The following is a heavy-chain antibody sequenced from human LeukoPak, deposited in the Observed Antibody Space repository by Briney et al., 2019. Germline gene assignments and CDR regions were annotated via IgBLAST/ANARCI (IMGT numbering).Heavy chain of an antibody. D-gene: IGHD5-24*01. J-gene: IGHJ4*02. CDR1: GFTFSSYS. V-gene: IGHV3-21*04. CDR2: ISSSSSYI. Sequence: PGGSLRLSCAASGFTFSSYSMNWVRQAPGKGLEWVSSISSSSSYIYYADSVKGRFTISRDNAKNSLYLQMNSLKTEDTAVYYCTRHPNGYNLDYWGQGTLVTVSS. CDR3: TRHPNGYNLDY.